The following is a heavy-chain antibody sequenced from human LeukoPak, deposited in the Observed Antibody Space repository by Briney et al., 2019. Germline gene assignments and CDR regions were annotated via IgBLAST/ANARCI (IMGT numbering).Heavy chain of an antibody. J-gene: IGHJ4*02. Sequence: GGSLRLSCAASGFTFSSYSMNWVRQAPGKGLEWVSSISSSSSYIYYADSVKGRFTIARANAKNSLYLQMNSLRPEDTAVYYCARGRSGWYFDYWGQGTLVTVSS. V-gene: IGHV3-21*01. CDR2: ISSSSSYI. D-gene: IGHD6-19*01. CDR3: ARGRSGWYFDY. CDR1: GFTFSSYS.